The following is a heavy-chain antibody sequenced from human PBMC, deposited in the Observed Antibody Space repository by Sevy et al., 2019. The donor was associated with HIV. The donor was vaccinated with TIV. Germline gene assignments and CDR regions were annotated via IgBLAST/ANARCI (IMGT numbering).Heavy chain of an antibody. J-gene: IGHJ4*02. CDR1: GFTVNSNY. CDR2: IYSDGTT. V-gene: IGHV3-66*01. D-gene: IGHD5-18*01. CDR3: ARGKSGYGYALNY. Sequence: GGSLRLSCAASGFTVNSNYMTWVRQAPGKGLEGVSVIYSDGTTYHADAGKDRFTISRANYKNTLYLQMNSLRAEDTAVYYCARGKSGYGYALNYWGQGTLVTVSS.